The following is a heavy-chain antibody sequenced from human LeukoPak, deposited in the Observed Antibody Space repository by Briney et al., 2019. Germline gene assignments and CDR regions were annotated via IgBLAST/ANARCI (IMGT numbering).Heavy chain of an antibody. V-gene: IGHV1-46*01. Sequence: ASVKVSCKASGYTFTSYYMHWVRQAPGQGLEWMGLINPTGDSTAYAQKFQGRVTMTRDMSTSTVYMELSSLRSEDTAVYYCARGGYGTIFGVVNDPNWFDPWGQGTLVTVSS. J-gene: IGHJ5*02. CDR1: GYTFTSYY. D-gene: IGHD3-3*01. CDR3: ARGGYGTIFGVVNDPNWFDP. CDR2: INPTGDST.